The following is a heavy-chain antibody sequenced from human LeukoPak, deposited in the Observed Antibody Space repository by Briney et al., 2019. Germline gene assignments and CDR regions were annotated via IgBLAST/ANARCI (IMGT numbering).Heavy chain of an antibody. CDR3: ARGASSGLWFGELSLDY. CDR1: GFTFSSYA. J-gene: IGHJ4*02. Sequence: GGSLRLSCAASGFTFSSYAMHWVRQAPGKGLEWVAVISYDGSNKYYADSVKGRFTISRDNSKNTLYLQMNSLRAEDTAVYYCARGASSGLWFGELSLDYWGQGTLVTVSS. D-gene: IGHD3-10*01. V-gene: IGHV3-30-3*01. CDR2: ISYDGSNK.